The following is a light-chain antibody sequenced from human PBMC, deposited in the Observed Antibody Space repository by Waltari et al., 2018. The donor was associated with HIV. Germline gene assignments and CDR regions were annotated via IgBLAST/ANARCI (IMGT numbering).Light chain of an antibody. J-gene: IGLJ2*01. V-gene: IGLV1-44*01. CDR1: SSNIGNNP. CDR3: ASWEDSLHGPI. Sequence: QSVLTQPPSASGTPGQRVTISFSGSSSNIGNNPVEWYQQFPGTAPNLLIYSNNQRPSGVPDRISGSKSGTSASLAIGGLQSDDEADYYCASWEDSLHGPIFGGGTKLTVL. CDR2: SNN.